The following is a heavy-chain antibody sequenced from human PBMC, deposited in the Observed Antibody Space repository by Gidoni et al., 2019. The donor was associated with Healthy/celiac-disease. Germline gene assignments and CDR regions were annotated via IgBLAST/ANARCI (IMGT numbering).Heavy chain of an antibody. CDR3: ATDIKDGYCSGGSCYSYAFDI. CDR1: GFTFDDYR. V-gene: IGHV3-9*01. J-gene: IGHJ3*02. CDR2: ISWNSGSI. D-gene: IGHD2-15*01. Sequence: EVQLVECGGGLVQPGRSLRLSCAASGFTFDDYRLHWARQAPGKGLEWVSGISWNSGSIGYEDAVKGRFTISRDNAQKSLYLQMNSLRAEDTALYYCATDIKDGYCSGGSCYSYAFDIWGQGTMVTVSS.